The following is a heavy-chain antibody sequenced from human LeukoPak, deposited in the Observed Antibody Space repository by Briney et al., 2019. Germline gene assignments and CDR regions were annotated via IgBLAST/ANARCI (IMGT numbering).Heavy chain of an antibody. D-gene: IGHD3-22*01. CDR1: SGSITTSRYC. V-gene: IGHV4-39*01. CDR2: VSYSGTT. Sequence: NPSETLSLTCAVSSGSITTSRYCWGWIRQPPGKGLEWIGSVSYSGTTYYNPSLKGRVTISMNTSRKQFSLRLSSVTAADTAVYYCAMHVYYFDTSDSYYYFDDWGQGTLVTVSS. J-gene: IGHJ4*02. CDR3: AMHVYYFDTSDSYYYFDD.